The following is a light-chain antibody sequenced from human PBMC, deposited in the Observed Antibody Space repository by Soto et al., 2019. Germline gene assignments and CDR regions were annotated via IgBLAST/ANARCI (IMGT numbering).Light chain of an antibody. Sequence: EIVLTQSPGTLSLSPGEGATLSCRASQSVTGTNLAWYQQRPGQAPRLLIYDAVRRATGIPDRFSGSGSGTDFTLTISRLEPEDFAVYYCHQYGSSLGTFGQGTKVDIK. V-gene: IGKV3-20*01. CDR3: HQYGSSLGT. CDR1: QSVTGTN. J-gene: IGKJ2*01. CDR2: DAV.